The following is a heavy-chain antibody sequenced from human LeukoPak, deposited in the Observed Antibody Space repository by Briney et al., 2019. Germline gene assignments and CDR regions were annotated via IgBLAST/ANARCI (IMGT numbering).Heavy chain of an antibody. D-gene: IGHD4-11*01. CDR2: IYWNDDK. Sequence: ESGPTLVKPTQTLTLTCTFSGFSLSTSGVGVGWIRQPPGKALEWLALIYWNDDKRYSPSLKSRLTITKDTSKNQVVLTMTNMDPVDTATYYCAHRGMTTVGSDAFDIWGQGTMVTVSS. CDR3: AHRGMTTVGSDAFDI. CDR1: GFSLSTSGVG. V-gene: IGHV2-5*01. J-gene: IGHJ3*02.